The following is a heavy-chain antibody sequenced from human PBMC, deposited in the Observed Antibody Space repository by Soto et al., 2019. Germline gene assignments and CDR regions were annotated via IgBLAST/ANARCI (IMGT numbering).Heavy chain of an antibody. Sequence: QITLKESGPTLVKPTQTLTLTCTFSGFSLSTSGVGVGWIRQPPGKALEWLALIYWDDDKGYSPSLKSRLTITTYTSKKQVVLTMTNMDPVDTATYYCAHSRPYYYDSSGYDGWYFDLWGRGTLVTVSS. D-gene: IGHD3-22*01. CDR3: AHSRPYYYDSSGYDGWYFDL. CDR2: IYWDDDK. CDR1: GFSLSTSGVG. V-gene: IGHV2-5*02. J-gene: IGHJ2*01.